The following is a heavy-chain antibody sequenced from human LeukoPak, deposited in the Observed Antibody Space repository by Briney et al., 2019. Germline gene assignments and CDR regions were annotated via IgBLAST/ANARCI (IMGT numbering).Heavy chain of an antibody. CDR3: ARDPARFGWFDP. CDR1: GFTFSSYW. Sequence: GGPLSLSCAASGFTFSSYWMSWVGQPPGKGREGVANIKQDGSEKYYVDSVKGRFTISRDNAKNSLYLQMNSLRAEDTAVYYCARDPARFGWFDPWGQGTLVTVSS. D-gene: IGHD3-10*01. V-gene: IGHV3-7*01. J-gene: IGHJ5*02. CDR2: IKQDGSEK.